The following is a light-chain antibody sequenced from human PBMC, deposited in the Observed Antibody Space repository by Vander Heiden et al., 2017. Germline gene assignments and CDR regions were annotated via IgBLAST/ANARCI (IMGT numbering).Light chain of an antibody. V-gene: IGLV5-45*02. CDR3: MIWHNSAWV. CDR1: SGINVGTYT. Sequence: QAVLTQPSSLSASPGTSASLSCALRSGINVGTYTIYWFQQKPGSPPQYLLKYRSDSDKQKGSGVPSRFSGSKDVSANAGILLISGLQSEDEADYHCMIWHNSAWVFGEGTKLTVL. J-gene: IGLJ3*02. CDR2: YRSDSDK.